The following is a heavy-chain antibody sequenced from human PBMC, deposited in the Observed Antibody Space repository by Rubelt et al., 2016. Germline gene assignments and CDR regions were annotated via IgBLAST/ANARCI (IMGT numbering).Heavy chain of an antibody. Sequence: QVQLVQSGAEVKKPGASVKVSCKASEYSFTKNPIHWVRQAPGQRLEWMGWINAGNGNTQYSQKFQGRVTITRDTSPRTAYMELSSPRSEDTAVYYCAREDTTDRGWYDALDIWGQGTMVTVSS. J-gene: IGHJ3*02. D-gene: IGHD6-19*01. V-gene: IGHV1-3*01. CDR1: EYSFTKNP. CDR2: INAGNGNT. CDR3: AREDTTDRGWYDALDI.